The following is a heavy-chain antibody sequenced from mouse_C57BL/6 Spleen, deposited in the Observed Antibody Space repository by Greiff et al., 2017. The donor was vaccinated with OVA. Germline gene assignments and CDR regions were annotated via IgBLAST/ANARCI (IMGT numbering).Heavy chain of an antibody. V-gene: IGHV1-64*01. J-gene: IGHJ3*01. Sequence: QVQLQQSGAELVKPGASVKLSCKASGYTFTSYWMHWVKQRPGQGLEWIGMIHPNSGSTNYNEKFKSKATLTVDKSSSTAYMQLSSLTSEDSAVYYCARFSDKATTWFAYWGQGTLVTVSA. CDR3: ARFSDKATTWFAY. D-gene: IGHD1-1*01. CDR2: IHPNSGST. CDR1: GYTFTSYW.